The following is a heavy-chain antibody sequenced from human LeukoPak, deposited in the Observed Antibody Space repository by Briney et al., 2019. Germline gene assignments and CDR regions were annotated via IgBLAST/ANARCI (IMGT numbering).Heavy chain of an antibody. CDR3: ARDQGLGRYAFDI. D-gene: IGHD7-27*01. CDR2: TYYRSKWYN. V-gene: IGHV6-1*01. J-gene: IGHJ3*02. CDR1: GDSVSTNSAT. Sequence: SQTLSLTCAISGDSVSTNSATWNWVRQSPSRGLEWLGRTYYRSKWYNDYAVSVKSRITINPDTSKNQFSLQLNSVTPEDTAVYYCARDQGLGRYAFDIWGQGTMVTVSS.